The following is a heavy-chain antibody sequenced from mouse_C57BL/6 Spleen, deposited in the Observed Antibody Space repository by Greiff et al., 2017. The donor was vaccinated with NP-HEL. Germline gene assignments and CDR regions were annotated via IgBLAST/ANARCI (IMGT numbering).Heavy chain of an antibody. J-gene: IGHJ3*01. CDR2: IYPGDGDT. CDR1: GYAFTSYW. Sequence: VQLQQSGAELVKPGASVKISCKASGYAFTSYWMNWVKQRPGKGLEWIGQIYPGDGDTNYNGKFKGKATLTVDKSSSTAYMQLSSLTSEDAAVDFCAICYDYGRAVPFAYWGKGTLVTVSA. CDR3: AICYDYGRAVPFAY. V-gene: IGHV1-80*01. D-gene: IGHD2-4*01.